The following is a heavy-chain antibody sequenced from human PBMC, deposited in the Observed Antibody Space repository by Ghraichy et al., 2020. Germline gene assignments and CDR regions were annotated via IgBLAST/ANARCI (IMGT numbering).Heavy chain of an antibody. CDR3: AKEGGVGVQPGARIREHHFGMDV. CDR2: TQYDDFNK. V-gene: IGHV3-30*02. Sequence: GESLNISCSASGFPFSTHGMHWVRQPPGKGLEWVAFTQYDDFNKYYAESVKGRFTISRDHLTKTLYLQMDSLRHEDTAVYYCAKEGGVGVQPGARIREHHFGMDVWGQGTTVTVS. J-gene: IGHJ6*02. CDR1: GFPFSTHG. D-gene: IGHD3-3*01.